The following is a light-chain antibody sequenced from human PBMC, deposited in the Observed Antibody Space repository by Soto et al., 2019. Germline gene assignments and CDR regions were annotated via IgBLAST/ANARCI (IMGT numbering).Light chain of an antibody. CDR1: SSDVGSYNL. CDR3: SSYAGSSTHVV. CDR2: KGS. V-gene: IGLV2-23*01. Sequence: QSVLTQPASVSGSPGQSITISCTGISSDVGSYNLVSWYQQHPGKAPKVMIYKGSQRPSGVSNRFSGSRPGNTASLTISGLQAEDEAHYYCSSYAGSSTHVVFGAGTKVTVL. J-gene: IGLJ2*01.